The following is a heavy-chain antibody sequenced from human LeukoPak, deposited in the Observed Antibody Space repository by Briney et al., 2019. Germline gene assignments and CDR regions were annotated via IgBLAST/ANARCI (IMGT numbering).Heavy chain of an antibody. V-gene: IGHV3-23*01. Sequence: GGSLRLSCAASGFTFSSYAMSWVRQAPGKGLEWVSAISGSGGSTYYADSVEGRFTISRDNSKNTLYLQMNSLRAEDTAVYYCAKGTLGYCSGGSCHFDYWGQGTLVTVSS. D-gene: IGHD2-15*01. CDR3: AKGTLGYCSGGSCHFDY. J-gene: IGHJ4*02. CDR1: GFTFSSYA. CDR2: ISGSGGST.